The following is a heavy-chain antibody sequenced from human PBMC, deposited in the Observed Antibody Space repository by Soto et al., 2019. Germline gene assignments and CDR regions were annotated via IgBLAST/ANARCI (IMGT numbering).Heavy chain of an antibody. CDR3: ARGSVYSSSSFHDY. V-gene: IGHV4-30-4*01. D-gene: IGHD6-6*01. CDR1: GGSISSGDYY. Sequence: SETLSLTCTVSGGSISSGDYYWSWIRQPPGKGLEWIGYIYYSGSTYYNPSLKSRVTISVDTSKNQFSLKLSSVTAADTAVYYCARGSVYSSSSFHDYWGQGTLVTVSS. J-gene: IGHJ4*02. CDR2: IYYSGST.